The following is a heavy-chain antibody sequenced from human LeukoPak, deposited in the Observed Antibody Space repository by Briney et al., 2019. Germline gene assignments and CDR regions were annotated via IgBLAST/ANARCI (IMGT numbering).Heavy chain of an antibody. J-gene: IGHJ3*02. V-gene: IGHV3-53*01. Sequence: PGGSLRLSCTVSGFIVSSNSMSWVRQAPGKGLEWVSFIYSGGNTHYSDSVKGRFTISRDNSKNTLYLQMNSLRAEDTAVYYCAKASSYDSSGYYADAFDIWGQGTMVTVSS. CDR2: IYSGGNT. CDR1: GFIVSSNS. CDR3: AKASSYDSSGYYADAFDI. D-gene: IGHD3-22*01.